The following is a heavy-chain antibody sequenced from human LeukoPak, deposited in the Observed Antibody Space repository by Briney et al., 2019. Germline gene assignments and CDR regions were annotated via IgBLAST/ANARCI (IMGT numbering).Heavy chain of an antibody. D-gene: IGHD2-2*01. CDR3: AKDRSCSGSSCNVGS. J-gene: IGHJ3*01. Sequence: GGSLRLSCAASGFTFSSFAMSWVRQAPGKGLEWVSAISGSGGSTFYADCVKGRFTISRDNSKNTLFLQMNGLRAEDTAVYYCAKDRSCSGSSCNVGSWGQGTMVTVSS. V-gene: IGHV3-23*01. CDR2: ISGSGGST. CDR1: GFTFSSFA.